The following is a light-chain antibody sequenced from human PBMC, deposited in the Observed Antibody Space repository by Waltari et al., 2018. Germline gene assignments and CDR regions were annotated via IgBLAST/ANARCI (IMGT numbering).Light chain of an antibody. J-gene: IGLJ3*02. CDR2: DVT. V-gene: IGLV2-14*03. CDR3: SSRTSSITWV. Sequence: QSALTQPASVSGSPGQSIHISCTGTSSDVGAYDYVSWYQQHPGKAPKVVSYDVTKRPSGVSNRFSGSKSGSTASLTISGLQAEDEADYYCSSRTSSITWVFGGGTKLTVL. CDR1: SSDVGAYDY.